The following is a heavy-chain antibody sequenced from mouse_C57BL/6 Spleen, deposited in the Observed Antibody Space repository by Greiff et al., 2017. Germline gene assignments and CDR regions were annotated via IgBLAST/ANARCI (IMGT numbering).Heavy chain of an antibody. Sequence: VQLQESGAELVRPGASVTLSCKASGYTFTDYEMHWVKQTPVHGLEWIGAIDPETGGTAYNQKFKGKAILTADKSSSTAYMELRSLTSEDSAVYYCTNHPFAYWGQGTLVTVSA. V-gene: IGHV1-15*01. CDR1: GYTFTDYE. J-gene: IGHJ3*01. CDR2: IDPETGGT. CDR3: TNHPFAY.